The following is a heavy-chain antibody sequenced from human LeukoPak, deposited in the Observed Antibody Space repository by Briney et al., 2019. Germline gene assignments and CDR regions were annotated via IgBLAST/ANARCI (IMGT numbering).Heavy chain of an antibody. CDR2: IYSGGST. CDR3: AKMASPYSTQVDY. V-gene: IGHV3-66*01. Sequence: PGGFLRLSCAASGFTVSSNYMSWVRQAPGKGLEWVSVIYSGGSTYYADSVKGRFTISRDNSKNTLYLQMNSLRAEDTAVYYCAKMASPYSTQVDYWGQGTLVTVSS. CDR1: GFTVSSNY. J-gene: IGHJ4*02. D-gene: IGHD6-13*01.